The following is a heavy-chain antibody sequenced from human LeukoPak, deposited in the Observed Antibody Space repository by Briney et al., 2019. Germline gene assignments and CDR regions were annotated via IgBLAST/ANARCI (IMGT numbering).Heavy chain of an antibody. V-gene: IGHV3-11*01. Sequence: PGGSLRLSCAASRFTFSDYYMSWIRQAPGKGLEWVSYISRNGNTIFYADSVKGRFTISRDNAKNSLYLQMKRLRAEDTAVYYCARGYINFDYWGQGTLVTVSS. CDR3: ARGYINFDY. D-gene: IGHD1-26*01. CDR1: RFTFSDYY. CDR2: ISRNGNTI. J-gene: IGHJ4*02.